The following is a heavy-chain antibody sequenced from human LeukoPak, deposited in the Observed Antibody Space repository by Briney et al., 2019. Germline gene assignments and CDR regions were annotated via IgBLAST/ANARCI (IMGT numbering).Heavy chain of an antibody. CDR3: ARGSEGYCSGGGCYYGMDV. J-gene: IGHJ6*01. CDR2: ISSSSSYI. Sequence: PGGSLRLSCAASGFTFSSYTMNWVRQAPGKGLEWVSYISSSSSYIYYVDSVKGRFTISRDNAENSLYLQMNSLRAEDTAVYYCARGSEGYCSGGGCYYGMDVWGQGTTVTVSS. CDR1: GFTFSSYT. D-gene: IGHD2-15*01. V-gene: IGHV3-21*01.